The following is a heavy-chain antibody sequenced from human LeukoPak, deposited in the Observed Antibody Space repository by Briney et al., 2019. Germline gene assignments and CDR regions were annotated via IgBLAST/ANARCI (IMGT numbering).Heavy chain of an antibody. CDR1: GGSISSSNYY. J-gene: IGHJ4*02. D-gene: IGHD3-10*01. CDR2: IYYSGST. V-gene: IGHV4-39*07. CDR3: ASLYGSGSYYPSDY. Sequence: SETLSLTCTVSGGSISSSNYYWGWIRQPPGKGLEWIGSIYYSGSTYYTPSLKSRVTISVDTSKNQFSLKLSSVTAADTAVYYCASLYGSGSYYPSDYWGQGTLVTVSS.